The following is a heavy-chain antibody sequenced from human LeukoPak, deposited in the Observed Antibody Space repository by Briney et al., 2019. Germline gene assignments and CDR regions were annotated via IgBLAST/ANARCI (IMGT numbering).Heavy chain of an antibody. CDR2: ISYDGSDR. V-gene: IGHV3-30*03. CDR3: ARDSVVVPAALMPGGDY. D-gene: IGHD2-2*01. CDR1: GFTFKTCG. J-gene: IGHJ4*02. Sequence: GRSLRLSCAASGFTFKTCGMHWVRQAPGKGLEWVALISYDGSDRYYADSVKGRFTISRDNSKNTLYLQMNSLRAEDTAVYYCARDSVVVPAALMPGGDYWGQGTLVTVSS.